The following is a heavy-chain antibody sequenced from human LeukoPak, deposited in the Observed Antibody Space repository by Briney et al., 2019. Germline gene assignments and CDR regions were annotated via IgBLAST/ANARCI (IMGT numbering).Heavy chain of an antibody. CDR2: IYYSEST. Sequence: SETLSLTCTVSGGSISSSSYYWGWIRQPPGKGLEWIGNIYYSESTYYNPSLKSRVTISVDTSKNQFSLKLSSVTAADTAVYYCARGRIFGRYFDFWGQGTLVTVSS. CDR1: GGSISSSSYY. V-gene: IGHV4-39*07. D-gene: IGHD3-9*01. J-gene: IGHJ4*02. CDR3: ARGRIFGRYFDF.